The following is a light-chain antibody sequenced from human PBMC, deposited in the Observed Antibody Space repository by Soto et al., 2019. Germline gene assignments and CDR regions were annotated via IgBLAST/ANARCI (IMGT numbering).Light chain of an antibody. J-gene: IGKJ1*01. Sequence: EIVLTQSPATLSLSPGERATLSCGASQSVSSYLAWYQQKPGQAPRLLIYDASNRATGIPARFSGSWSGTDFTLTISSLEPEDFPVYYCQQRINWPWTFGQGTKVEIK. V-gene: IGKV3-11*01. CDR2: DAS. CDR3: QQRINWPWT. CDR1: QSVSSY.